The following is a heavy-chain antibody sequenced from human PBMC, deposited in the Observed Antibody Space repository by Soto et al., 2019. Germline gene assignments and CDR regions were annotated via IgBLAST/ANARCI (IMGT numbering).Heavy chain of an antibody. CDR1: GFTFSTFS. V-gene: IGHV3-48*02. CDR2: ISGGGRPI. J-gene: IGHJ4*02. CDR3: ARDHGWAFDS. Sequence: EVQLVESGGGSVQPGGSLRLSCAASGFTFSTFSMNWVRQAPGRGLEWISYISGGGRPISYADSVKGRFTISRDNAKHSLYLQMDSLTDEDTAVYYCARDHGWAFDSWGQGTLVTVSS. D-gene: IGHD6-19*01.